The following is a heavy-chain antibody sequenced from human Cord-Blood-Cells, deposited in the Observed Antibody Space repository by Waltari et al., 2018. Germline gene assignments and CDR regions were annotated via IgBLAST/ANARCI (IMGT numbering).Heavy chain of an antibody. CDR3: ARGCYYYDSIGYACDI. Sequence: QVQLVQSGAEVKKPGSSVKVSCKASGGTFSSYAISWVRQAPGQGLEWMGGIIPIFGTANYAQKFHGRVTITADESTSTAYMELSSLRSEDTAVYYCARGCYYYDSIGYACDIWGQGTMVTVSS. D-gene: IGHD3-22*01. J-gene: IGHJ3*02. V-gene: IGHV1-69*01. CDR1: GGTFSSYA. CDR2: IIPIFGTA.